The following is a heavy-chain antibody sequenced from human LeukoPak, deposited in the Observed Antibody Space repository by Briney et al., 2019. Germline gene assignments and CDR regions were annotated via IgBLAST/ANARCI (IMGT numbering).Heavy chain of an antibody. CDR1: GLTFSSYA. CDR3: AKAYGSGDAFDI. Sequence: GGSLRLSCAASGLTFSSYAMSWVRQAPGNGLEWVSGVSGSGGTTYYADSVKGRFTISRDNSKNTLYLQMNSLRAEDTAVYYCAKAYGSGDAFDIWGQGTMVTVSS. CDR2: VSGSGGTT. J-gene: IGHJ3*02. D-gene: IGHD3-10*01. V-gene: IGHV3-23*01.